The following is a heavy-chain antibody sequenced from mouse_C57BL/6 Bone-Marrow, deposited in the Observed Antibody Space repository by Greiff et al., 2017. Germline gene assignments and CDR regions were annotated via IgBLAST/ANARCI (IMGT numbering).Heavy chain of an antibody. Sequence: VQLKQSGPVLVKPGASVKMSCKASGYTFTDYYMNWVKQSHGKSLEWIGVINPYNGGTSYNQKFKGKATLTVDKSSSTAYMELNSLTSEDSAVYYCARDYGSSYEDYWGQGTTLTVSS. CDR3: ARDYGSSYEDY. V-gene: IGHV1-19*01. J-gene: IGHJ2*01. CDR2: INPYNGGT. CDR1: GYTFTDYY. D-gene: IGHD1-1*01.